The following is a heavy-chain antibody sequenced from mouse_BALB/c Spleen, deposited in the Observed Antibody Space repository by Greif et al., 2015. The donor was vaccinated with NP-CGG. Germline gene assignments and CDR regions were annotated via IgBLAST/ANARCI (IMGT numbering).Heavy chain of an antibody. CDR2: ISSGSSTI. Sequence: EVKVVESGGGLVQPGGSRKLSCAASGFTFSSFGMHWVRQAPEKGLEWVAYISSGSSTIYYADTVKGRFTISRDNPKNTLFLQMTSLRSEDTAMYYCARKNYYGSSAYYAMDYWGQGTSVTVSS. J-gene: IGHJ4*01. CDR1: GFTFSSFG. CDR3: ARKNYYGSSAYYAMDY. V-gene: IGHV5-17*02. D-gene: IGHD1-1*01.